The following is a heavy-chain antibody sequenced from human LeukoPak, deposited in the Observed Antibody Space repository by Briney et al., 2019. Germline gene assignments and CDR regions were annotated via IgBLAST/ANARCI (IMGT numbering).Heavy chain of an antibody. D-gene: IGHD3-22*01. CDR3: ARQGYYYDSSGYYVFFDY. CDR1: GGSISSSSYY. Sequence: PSETLSLTCTVSGGSISSSSYYWGWIRQPPGKGLEWIGSIYYSGSTYYNPPLKSRDPISVDTSKNQFSLKLSSVTAADTAVYYCARQGYYYDSSGYYVFFDYWGQGTLVTVSS. V-gene: IGHV4-39*01. CDR2: IYYSGST. J-gene: IGHJ4*02.